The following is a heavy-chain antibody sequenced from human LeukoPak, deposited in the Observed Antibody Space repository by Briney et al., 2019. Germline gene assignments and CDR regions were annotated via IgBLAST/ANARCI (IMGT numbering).Heavy chain of an antibody. J-gene: IGHJ4*02. CDR1: GFTFSSYS. Sequence: GGSLRLSCAASGFTFSSYSMNWVRQAPGKGLEWVSSISSSSSYIYYADSVKGRFTISRDNAKNSLYLQMNSLRAEDTDVYYCARDLAVAGRLFDYWGQGTLVTVSS. CDR2: ISSSSSYI. V-gene: IGHV3-21*01. D-gene: IGHD6-19*01. CDR3: ARDLAVAGRLFDY.